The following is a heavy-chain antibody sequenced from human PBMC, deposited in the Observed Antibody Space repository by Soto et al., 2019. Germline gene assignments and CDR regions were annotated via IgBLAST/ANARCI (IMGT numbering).Heavy chain of an antibody. J-gene: IGHJ4*02. Sequence: PSETLSLTCAVSGGSISSGGYSWSWIRQPPGKGLEWIGYIYHSGSTYYNPSLKSRVTISVDRSKNQFSLKLSSVTAADTAVYYCARRTVTTGQITFDYWGQGTLVTVSS. CDR3: ARRTVTTGQITFDY. V-gene: IGHV4-30-2*01. CDR1: GGSISSGGYS. D-gene: IGHD4-4*01. CDR2: IYHSGST.